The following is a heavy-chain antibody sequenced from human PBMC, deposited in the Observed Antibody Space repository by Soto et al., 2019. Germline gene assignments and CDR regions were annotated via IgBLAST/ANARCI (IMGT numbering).Heavy chain of an antibody. CDR3: ARTFGELLPYYYYGMDV. J-gene: IGHJ6*02. D-gene: IGHD3-10*01. CDR1: GGSISSGGYY. V-gene: IGHV4-31*03. Sequence: SETLSLTCTVSGGSISSGGYYWSWIRQHPGKGLEWIGYIYYSGSTYYNPSLKSRVTISVDTSKNQFSLKLSSVTAADTAVYYCARTFGELLPYYYYGMDVWGQGTTVTVSS. CDR2: IYYSGST.